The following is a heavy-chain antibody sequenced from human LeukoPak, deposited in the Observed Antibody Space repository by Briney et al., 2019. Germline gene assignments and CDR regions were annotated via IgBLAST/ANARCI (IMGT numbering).Heavy chain of an antibody. CDR3: ARHPRANDQQRNWFDP. CDR1: GGSISNTNYY. CDR2: IYYTGAT. D-gene: IGHD2-2*01. J-gene: IGHJ5*02. Sequence: SETLSLTCTLSGGSISNTNYYWGWVRQPPGKGLEWIGTIYYTGATYYNPSLNSRVTISVDTSKNQFSLRLNSVTAADTAEYYCARHPRANDQQRNWFDPWGQGTLVTVSS. V-gene: IGHV4-39*01.